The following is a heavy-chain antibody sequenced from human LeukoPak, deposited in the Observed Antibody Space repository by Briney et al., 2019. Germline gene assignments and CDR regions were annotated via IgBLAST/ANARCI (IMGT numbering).Heavy chain of an antibody. Sequence: PSETLSLTCAVYGGSFSGYYWSWIRQPPGKGLEWIGYIYYSGSTNFNPSLKSRVTISVDTSKNQFSLKLSSVTAADTAVYYCARDRAGGSYGWFDPWGQGTLVTVSS. D-gene: IGHD1-26*01. CDR1: GGSFSGYY. J-gene: IGHJ5*02. CDR2: IYYSGST. V-gene: IGHV4-59*01. CDR3: ARDRAGGSYGWFDP.